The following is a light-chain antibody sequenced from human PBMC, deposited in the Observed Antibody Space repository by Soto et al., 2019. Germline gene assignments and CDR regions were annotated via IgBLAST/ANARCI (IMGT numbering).Light chain of an antibody. Sequence: EIVLTQSPATLSLSPGERATLSCRASQSVSSYLAWYQQKPGQAPRLLIYDASNTATGIPARFRGSRSGTDFTITISSLEPEDFAVFYCQQRSNWPPAITFGQGTRLEMK. J-gene: IGKJ5*01. V-gene: IGKV3-11*01. CDR2: DAS. CDR3: QQRSNWPPAIT. CDR1: QSVSSY.